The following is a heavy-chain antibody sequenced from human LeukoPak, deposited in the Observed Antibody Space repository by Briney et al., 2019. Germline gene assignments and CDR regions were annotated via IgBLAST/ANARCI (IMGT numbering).Heavy chain of an antibody. V-gene: IGHV1-2*02. CDR3: ARRVAVARRDAFDI. D-gene: IGHD6-19*01. CDR1: GYTFTDYY. CDR2: INPNSGGT. Sequence: ASVKVSCKASGYTFTDYYMHWVRQAPGQGLEWMGWINPNSGGTNYAQKFQGRVTMSTDTSTGTAYMELRSLRSDDTAVYYCARRVAVARRDAFDIWGQGTMVTVSS. J-gene: IGHJ3*02.